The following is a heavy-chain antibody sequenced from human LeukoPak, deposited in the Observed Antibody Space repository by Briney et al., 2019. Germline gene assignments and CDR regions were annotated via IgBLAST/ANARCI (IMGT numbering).Heavy chain of an antibody. V-gene: IGHV4-38-2*02. J-gene: IGHJ6*02. CDR3: ARVMGATWYYYGMDV. CDR2: IYHSGST. D-gene: IGHD1-26*01. Sequence: SETLSLTCTVSGYSISSGYYWGWIRQPPGKGLEWIGSIYHSGSTYYNPSLKSRVTISVDTSKNQFSLKLSSVTAADTAVYYCARVMGATWYYYGMDVWGQGTTVTVSS. CDR1: GYSISSGYY.